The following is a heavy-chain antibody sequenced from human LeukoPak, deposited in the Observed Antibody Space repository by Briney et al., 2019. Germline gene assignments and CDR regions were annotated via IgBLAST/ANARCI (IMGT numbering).Heavy chain of an antibody. J-gene: IGHJ2*01. V-gene: IGHV4-59*01. CDR3: ARPHLSYYYFDL. CDR1: GVSISSYY. Sequence: SETLSLTCTVSGVSISSYYWSWIRQPPGKGLEWIGYIYYSGSTNYNPSLKSRVTISVDTSKNQFSLKLSSVTAADTAVYYCARPHLSYYYFDLWGRGTLVTVSS. CDR2: IYYSGST. D-gene: IGHD3-3*02.